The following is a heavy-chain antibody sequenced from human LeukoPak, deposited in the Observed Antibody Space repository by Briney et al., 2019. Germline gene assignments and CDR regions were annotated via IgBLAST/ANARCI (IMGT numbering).Heavy chain of an antibody. CDR1: VFTFSSYR. J-gene: IGHJ4*02. V-gene: IGHV3-30*18. D-gene: IGHD3-16*02. CDR2: ISYDGSNK. Sequence: GGSLRLSCAASVFTFSSYRMHWLRQAPGKGLEWVAVISYDGSNKYYADSVKGRFTISRDNSKNTLYLQMNSLRAEDTAVYYCAKDRGRLGELSSYWGQGTLVTVSS. CDR3: AKDRGRLGELSSY.